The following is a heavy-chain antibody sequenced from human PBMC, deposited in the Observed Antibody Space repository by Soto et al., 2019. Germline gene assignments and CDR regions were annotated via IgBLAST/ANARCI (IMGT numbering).Heavy chain of an antibody. J-gene: IGHJ4*02. CDR1: GGSISSGDYY. Sequence: QVQLQESGPGLVKPSQTLSLTCTVSGGSISSGDYYWSWIRQPPGKGLEWIGYIYYSGRTYYNPSLKSRVTISVDTSKNQFSLKLSSVTAADTAVYYCARYIRYFDWLPSHYFDYWGQGTLVTVSS. V-gene: IGHV4-30-4*01. CDR2: IYYSGRT. CDR3: ARYIRYFDWLPSHYFDY. D-gene: IGHD3-9*01.